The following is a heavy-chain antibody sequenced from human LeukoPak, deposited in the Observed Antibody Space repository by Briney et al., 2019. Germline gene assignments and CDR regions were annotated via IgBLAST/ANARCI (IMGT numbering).Heavy chain of an antibody. J-gene: IGHJ4*02. CDR3: ARDEMLQYTYYFDY. CDR1: GGSISSSSYY. CDR2: IYYSGST. D-gene: IGHD4-11*01. Sequence: SETLSLTCTVSGGSISSSSYYWGWIRQPPGKGLEWIGSIYYSGSTYYNPSLKSRVTISVDTSKSQFSLKLSSVTAADTAVYYCARDEMLQYTYYFDYWGQGTLVTVSS. V-gene: IGHV4-39*02.